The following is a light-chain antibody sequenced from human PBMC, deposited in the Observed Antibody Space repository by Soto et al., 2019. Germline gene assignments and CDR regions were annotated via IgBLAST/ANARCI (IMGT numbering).Light chain of an antibody. CDR2: WAS. J-gene: IGKJ4*01. Sequence: DIVMTQSPDSLAVSLGERATINCKSNQSVFDSSNNQNYLAWYQQKPGQPPKLLIYWASTRESGVPDRFSGSGSGTDFTLTISSLHAEDVSVYFCQQSYSTLLTFGGGTKVEIK. CDR3: QQSYSTLLT. CDR1: QSVFDSSNNQNY. V-gene: IGKV4-1*01.